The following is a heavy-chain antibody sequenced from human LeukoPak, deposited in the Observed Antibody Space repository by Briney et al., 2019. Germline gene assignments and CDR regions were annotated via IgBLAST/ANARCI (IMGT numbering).Heavy chain of an antibody. CDR2: IWYDGSNK. D-gene: IGHD5-18*01. Sequence: GGSLRLSCAASGFTFNTYGMHWVRQAPGKGLEWVAVIWYDGSNKYFADSVKGRFTISGDNSKNSLYLQMNSLRAEDTAMYYCARALYSYGVLDYWGHGTLVSVSS. CDR3: ARALYSYGVLDY. CDR1: GFTFNTYG. V-gene: IGHV3-33*01. J-gene: IGHJ4*01.